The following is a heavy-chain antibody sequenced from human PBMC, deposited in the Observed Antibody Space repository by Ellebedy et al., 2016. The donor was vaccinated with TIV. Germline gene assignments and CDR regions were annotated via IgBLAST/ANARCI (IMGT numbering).Heavy chain of an antibody. V-gene: IGHV1-2*02. D-gene: IGHD3-10*01. CDR1: GYTFINYQ. Sequence: AASVKVSCKTSGYTFINYQIHWVRQAPGQGLEWMGWINPNTGGTDYAQKIKGRVTMTRATSISTAYMELSSLTSDDTAVYYCARFYGSGSYSDYWGQGTLVTVSS. CDR2: INPNTGGT. CDR3: ARFYGSGSYSDY. J-gene: IGHJ4*02.